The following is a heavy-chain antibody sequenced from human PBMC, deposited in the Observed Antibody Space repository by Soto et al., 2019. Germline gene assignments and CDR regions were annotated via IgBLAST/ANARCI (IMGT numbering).Heavy chain of an antibody. J-gene: IGHJ4*02. CDR1: GFTFSGSA. CDR3: ARETDTAMVPKPTFDY. Sequence: EVQLVESGGGLVQPGESLRLSCAASGFTFSGSAMHWVRQAPGKGLEWVGRIRSKPNNYATAYAASVKGRFSISRDDSKNTAYLQVNGLKTEDTAVYYCARETDTAMVPKPTFDYWGQGILVTVSS. V-gene: IGHV3-73*02. CDR2: IRSKPNNYAT. D-gene: IGHD5-18*01.